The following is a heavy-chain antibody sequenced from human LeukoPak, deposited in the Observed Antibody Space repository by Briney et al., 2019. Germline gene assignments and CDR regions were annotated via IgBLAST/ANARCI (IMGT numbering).Heavy chain of an antibody. D-gene: IGHD1-14*01. CDR1: GGSISSYY. J-gene: IGHJ4*02. V-gene: IGHV4-59*01. CDR3: TSFSSPEDY. Sequence: SETLSLTCTVSGGSISSYYWSWIRQPPGKGLEWIGYIYYSGSTNYNPSLKSRVTISVDTSKNQFSLKLSSVTAEDTAVYYCTSFSSPEDYWGQGTLVTVSS. CDR2: IYYSGST.